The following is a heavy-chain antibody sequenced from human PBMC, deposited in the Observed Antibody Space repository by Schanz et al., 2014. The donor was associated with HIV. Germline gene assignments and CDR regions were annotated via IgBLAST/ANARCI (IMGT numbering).Heavy chain of an antibody. CDR3: AKGIMGATEYYYGMDV. V-gene: IGHV3-7*03. D-gene: IGHD1-26*01. CDR1: GFTYSSYW. CDR2: IKQDGSEK. Sequence: EVQLMESGGGLVQPGGSLRLSCAASGFTYSSYWMSWVRQAPGKGLEWVANIKQDGSEKYYVDSVKGRFSISRDNAKNSLYLQMNSLGVEDTALYYCAKGIMGATEYYYGMDVWGQGTTVTV. J-gene: IGHJ6*02.